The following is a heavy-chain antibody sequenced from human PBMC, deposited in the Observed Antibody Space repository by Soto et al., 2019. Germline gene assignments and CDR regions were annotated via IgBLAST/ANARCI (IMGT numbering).Heavy chain of an antibody. CDR1: GGSISSYY. Sequence: QVQLQESGPGLVKPSETLSLTCIVSGGSISSYYWSWIRQPPGKGLEWIGYIYYSGSTKYNPSLKSRVTISVDTSKNQFSLKLNSVSAADTAVYYCARGSSESPRRWSDPWGQGTLVTVSS. V-gene: IGHV4-59*01. D-gene: IGHD2-2*01. J-gene: IGHJ5*02. CDR2: IYYSGST. CDR3: ARGSSESPRRWSDP.